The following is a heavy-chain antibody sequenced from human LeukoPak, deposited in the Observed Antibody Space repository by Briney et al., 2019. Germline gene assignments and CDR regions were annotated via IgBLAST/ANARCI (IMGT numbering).Heavy chain of an antibody. D-gene: IGHD5-24*01. V-gene: IGHV3-7*04. CDR2: IKQDGREK. CDR1: GFTFSSYW. Sequence: GESLRLSCTASGFTFSSYWMNWVRQAPGKGLEWVANIKQDGREKYYVDSVKGRFTISRDNAKKSLYLQMNSLRAEDTAVYYCARETEMANLDYWGQGALVTV. J-gene: IGHJ4*02. CDR3: ARETEMANLDY.